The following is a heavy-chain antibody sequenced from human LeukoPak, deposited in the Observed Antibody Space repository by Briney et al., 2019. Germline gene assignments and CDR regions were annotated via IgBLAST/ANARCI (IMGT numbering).Heavy chain of an antibody. J-gene: IGHJ4*02. CDR2: ISSSSSTI. D-gene: IGHD5-12*01. CDR1: GFTFSSYS. Sequence: GGSLRLSCAASGFTFSSYSMNWVRQAPGKGLEWVSYISSSSSTIYYADSVKGRFTISKDNAKNSLYLQMNSLRAEDTAVYYCARGSSGYDYDENYGGNSFDYWGQGTLVTVSS. CDR3: ARGSSGYDYDENYGGNSFDY. V-gene: IGHV3-48*04.